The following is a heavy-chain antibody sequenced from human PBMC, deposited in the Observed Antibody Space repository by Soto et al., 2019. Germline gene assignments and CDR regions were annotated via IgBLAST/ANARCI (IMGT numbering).Heavy chain of an antibody. D-gene: IGHD5-18*01. J-gene: IGHJ4*02. CDR1: GFTFSKYW. CDR2: IKQEGSEK. CDR3: ARDLGWLHVDY. V-gene: IGHV3-7*04. Sequence: EVQLVESGGDLVQPGGSLRVSCAASGFTFSKYWMIWVRQAPGKGLEWVANIKQEGSEKHYVDSVKGRFIISRDNAKNSLYLEMNSLRVEDTAVYYCARDLGWLHVDYWGQGTLVTVTS.